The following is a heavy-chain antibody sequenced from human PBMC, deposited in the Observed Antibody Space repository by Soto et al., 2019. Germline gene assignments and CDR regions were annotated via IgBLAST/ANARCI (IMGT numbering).Heavy chain of an antibody. V-gene: IGHV4-34*01. J-gene: IGHJ5*02. CDR1: GGSFSGYY. CDR2: INHSRST. Sequence: KLSETLSLTCAVYGGSFSGYYWSWIRQPPGKGLEWIGEINHSRSTNYNPSLKSRVTISVDTSKNQFSLKLSSVTAADTAVYYCARGSSNIVATTINWFDPWGQGTLVTVSS. CDR3: ARGSSNIVATTINWFDP. D-gene: IGHD5-12*01.